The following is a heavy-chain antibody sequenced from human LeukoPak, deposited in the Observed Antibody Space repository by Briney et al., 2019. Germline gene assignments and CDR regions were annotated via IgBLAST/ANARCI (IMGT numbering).Heavy chain of an antibody. J-gene: IGHJ5*02. V-gene: IGHV4-34*01. D-gene: IGHD3-10*01. CDR2: INHSGST. CDR1: GGSFSGYY. CDR3: ARGWGYYGSGSRTTLWFDP. Sequence: SETLSLTCAVYGGSFSGYYWSWIRQPPGKGLEWIGEINHSGSTNYNPSLKSRVTISVDTSKNQFSLKLSSVTAADTAVYYCARGWGYYGSGSRTTLWFDPWGQGTLVTASS.